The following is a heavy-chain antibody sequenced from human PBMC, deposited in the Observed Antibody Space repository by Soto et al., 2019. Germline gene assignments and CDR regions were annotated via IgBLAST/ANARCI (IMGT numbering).Heavy chain of an antibody. D-gene: IGHD3-10*01. CDR1: GFTFSSYA. CDR2: ISGSGGST. J-gene: IGHJ6*02. CDR3: AKGTHLTVRGVKYDYYYDMDV. V-gene: IGHV3-23*01. Sequence: RRLSCAASGFTFSSYAMSWVRQAPGKGLEWVSGISGSGGSTYYADSVKGRFTISRDNSKNTLYLQMNSLRAEDTAVYYCAKGTHLTVRGVKYDYYYDMDVWGLGPTDPVSS.